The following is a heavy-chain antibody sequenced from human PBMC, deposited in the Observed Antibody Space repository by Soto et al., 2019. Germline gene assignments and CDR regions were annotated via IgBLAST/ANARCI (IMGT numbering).Heavy chain of an antibody. D-gene: IGHD3-16*01. CDR1: GFTFSNSW. J-gene: IGHJ4*02. CDR3: TRVSFIMMSDY. Sequence: EVQLVESGGDLVQPGGSLRLSCAVSGFTFSNSWMNWVRQAPGKGLEWVANIKPDGSGKYYVDSVKGRFIISRDNAKNSLYLQMNSLRAEDTAVYYCTRVSFIMMSDYWGQGTLVTVSS. CDR2: IKPDGSGK. V-gene: IGHV3-7*01.